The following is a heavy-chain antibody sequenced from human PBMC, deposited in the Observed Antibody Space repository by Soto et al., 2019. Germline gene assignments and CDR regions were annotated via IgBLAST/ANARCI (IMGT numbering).Heavy chain of an antibody. CDR2: IDPSDSYT. J-gene: IGHJ5*02. CDR3: ARNSSSHSWFDP. Sequence: PGESLKISCXGSGYSFTSYWISWVRQMPGKGLEWMGRIDPSDSYTNYSPSFEGHVTISADRSISTAYLQWSSLKASDTAMYYCARNSSSHSWFDPWGQGTLVTVSS. CDR1: GYSFTSYW. V-gene: IGHV5-10-1*01. D-gene: IGHD6-19*01.